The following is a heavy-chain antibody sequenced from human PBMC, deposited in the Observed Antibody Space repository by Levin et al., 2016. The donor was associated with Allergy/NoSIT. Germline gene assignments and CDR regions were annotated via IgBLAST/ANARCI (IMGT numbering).Heavy chain of an antibody. J-gene: IGHJ6*02. D-gene: IGHD2-15*01. CDR2: INWKGDST. Sequence: ESLKISCAASGFTIDDYGMSWVRQVPGKGLEWVSGINWKGDSTGYAESVKGRFTISRDNAKNSLYLQMNSLRAEDTALYYCARGGCSGGSCPRVYYYYGMDVWGQGTTVTVSS. V-gene: IGHV3-20*04. CDR1: GFTIDDYG. CDR3: ARGGCSGGSCPRVYYYYGMDV.